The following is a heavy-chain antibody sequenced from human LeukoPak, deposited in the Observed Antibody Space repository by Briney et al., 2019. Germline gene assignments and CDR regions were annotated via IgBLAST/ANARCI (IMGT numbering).Heavy chain of an antibody. Sequence: TSETLSLTCSVSGGSINTYYWSCIRQPAGKGLEWIGRIHSSGSTHYNPSLKSRVTMSLDTSKNQFSLKLTSVTAADTAVYYCARDNDFFDYWGQGTLVTVSS. V-gene: IGHV4-4*07. J-gene: IGHJ4*02. CDR1: GGSINTYY. CDR2: IHSSGST. CDR3: ARDNDFFDY.